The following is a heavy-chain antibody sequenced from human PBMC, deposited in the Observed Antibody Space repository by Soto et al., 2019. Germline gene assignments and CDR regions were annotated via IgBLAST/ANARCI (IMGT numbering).Heavy chain of an antibody. V-gene: IGHV1-18*04. CDR2: ISAYNGNT. CDR1: GYTFTSYG. D-gene: IGHD3-10*01. CDR3: AREAWFAVRGVITPLIDY. Sequence: QVQLVQSGAEVKKPGASVKVSCKASGYTFTSYGISWVRQAPGQGLEWMGWISAYNGNTNYAQKLQGRVTMTTDTSTSTAYLELRSLTSDDTAVYYCAREAWFAVRGVITPLIDYWGQGTLVTVSS. J-gene: IGHJ4*02.